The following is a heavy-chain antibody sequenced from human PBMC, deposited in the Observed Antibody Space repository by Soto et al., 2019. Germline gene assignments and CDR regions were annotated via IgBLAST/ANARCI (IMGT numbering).Heavy chain of an antibody. J-gene: IGHJ4*02. Sequence: PGESLRISCKGSGYSFTSYWIGWVRQMPGKGLEWMGIIYPGDSDTRYSPSFQGQVTISADKSISTAYLQWSSLKASDTAMYYCARSMGRWLQFSQLDYWGQGTLVTVSS. D-gene: IGHD5-12*01. CDR2: IYPGDSDT. CDR1: GYSFTSYW. V-gene: IGHV5-51*01. CDR3: ARSMGRWLQFSQLDY.